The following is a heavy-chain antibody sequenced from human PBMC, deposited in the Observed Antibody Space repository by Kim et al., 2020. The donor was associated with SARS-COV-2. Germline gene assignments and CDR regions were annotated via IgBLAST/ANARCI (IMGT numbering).Heavy chain of an antibody. CDR3: ARDNSPASFDY. J-gene: IGHJ4*02. CDR1: GDSVSSNSAG. D-gene: IGHD2-2*01. CDR2: TYYRSKWYN. Sequence: SQTLSLTCAISGDSVSSNSAGWNWIRQSPSRGLEWLGRTYYRSKWYNDYAVSVKSRIPNNLVWSMTLYLVHLYSLTPEDTAVYYCARDNSPASFDYWGQG. V-gene: IGHV6-1*01.